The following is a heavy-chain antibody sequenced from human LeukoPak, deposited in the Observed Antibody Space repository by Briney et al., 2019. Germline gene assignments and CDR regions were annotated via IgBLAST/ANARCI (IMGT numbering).Heavy chain of an antibody. CDR3: ARDRGYYYDSSGYYYV. J-gene: IGHJ4*02. CDR2: MNPNSGNT. D-gene: IGHD3-22*01. V-gene: IGHV1-8*01. Sequence: ASVKVSCEASGYTFTSFDINWVRQATGQGLEWMGWMNPNSGNTGYAQKFQGRVTMTRNTSISTAYMELSSLRSEDTAVYYCARDRGYYYDSSGYYYVWGQGTLVTVSS. CDR1: GYTFTSFD.